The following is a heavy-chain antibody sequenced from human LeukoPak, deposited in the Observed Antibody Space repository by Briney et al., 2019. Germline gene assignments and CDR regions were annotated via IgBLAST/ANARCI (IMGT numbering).Heavy chain of an antibody. V-gene: IGHV3-21*01. CDR3: ARAWFYDSGGYVPLGFDY. CDR1: GFTFSSYS. Sequence: GGSLRLSCAASGFTFSSYSMNWVRQAPGKGLEWVSSISSSSSYIYYADSVKGRFTISRDNAKNSLYLQMNSLRAEDTAVYYCARAWFYDSGGYVPLGFDYWGQGTLVTVSS. CDR2: ISSSSSYI. D-gene: IGHD3-22*01. J-gene: IGHJ4*02.